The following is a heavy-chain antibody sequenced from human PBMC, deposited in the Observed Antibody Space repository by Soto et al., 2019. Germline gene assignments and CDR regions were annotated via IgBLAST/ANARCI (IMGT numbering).Heavy chain of an antibody. J-gene: IGHJ3*02. D-gene: IGHD3-22*01. CDR3: ARAKDYDSSGYYYWHAFDI. Sequence: ASVKVSCKTSGYTFLSYGITWVRQAPGQGLEWMGWISVYNGITNYAQNLLGRVTMTTDTSTSTAYMELRSLRSDDTAVYYCARAKDYDSSGYYYWHAFDIWGQGTMVTVSS. CDR1: GYTFLSYG. CDR2: ISVYNGIT. V-gene: IGHV1-18*04.